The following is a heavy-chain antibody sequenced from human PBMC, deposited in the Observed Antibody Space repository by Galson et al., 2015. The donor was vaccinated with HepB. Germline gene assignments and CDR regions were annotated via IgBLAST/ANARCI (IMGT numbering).Heavy chain of an antibody. V-gene: IGHV1-3*01. CDR3: ARGTEFFDF. CDR2: INLDNGNT. Sequence: SVKVSCKVSGYTFATQAIHCARQAPGQRLEWMAWINLDNGNTKYSEKFQGRFTVSWDTSATTAYMEMSDLRSEDTAVYYCARGTEFFDFWGQGTLVAVSS. J-gene: IGHJ4*02. CDR1: GYTFATQA.